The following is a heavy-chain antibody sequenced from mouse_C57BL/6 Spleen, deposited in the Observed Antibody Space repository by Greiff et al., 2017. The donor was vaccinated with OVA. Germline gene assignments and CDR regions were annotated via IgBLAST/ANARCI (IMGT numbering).Heavy chain of an antibody. CDR2: INPGSGGT. CDR1: GYAFTNYL. J-gene: IGHJ2*01. V-gene: IGHV1-54*01. Sequence: QVQLQQSGAELVRPGTSVKVSCKASGYAFTNYLIEWVKQRPGQGLEWIGVINPGSGGTNYNEKFKGKATLTADKSSSTAYMQLSSLTSEDSAVYFCSRGGFDYWGQGTTLTVSS. CDR3: SRGGFDY.